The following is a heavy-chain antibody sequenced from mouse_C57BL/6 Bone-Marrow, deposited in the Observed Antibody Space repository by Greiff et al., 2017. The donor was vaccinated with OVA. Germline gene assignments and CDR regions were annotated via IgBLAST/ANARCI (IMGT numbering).Heavy chain of an antibody. Sequence: EVQLQQSGPELVKPGASVKISRKASGYSFTDYNMNWVKQSNGKSLEWIGVINPNYGTTSYNQKFKGKATLTVDKSSSTAYMQLSSLTSEDSAVYFCARRYYYGISGYFEYWGQGTTLTVSS. CDR2: INPNYGTT. J-gene: IGHJ2*01. D-gene: IGHD1-1*01. CDR1: GYSFTDYN. V-gene: IGHV1-39*01. CDR3: ARRYYYGISGYFEY.